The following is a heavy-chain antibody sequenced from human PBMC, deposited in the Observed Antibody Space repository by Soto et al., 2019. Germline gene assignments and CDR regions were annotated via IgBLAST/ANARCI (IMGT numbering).Heavy chain of an antibody. Sequence: EVQLVETGGGLIQPGGSLRLSCAASGFTVSSNYMSWVRQAPGKGLEWVSVIYSGGSTYYADSVKGRFTISRDNSKNTLYLQMNSLRAEDTAVYHCAREESTMNHGMDVWGQGTTVTVSS. CDR3: AREESTMNHGMDV. CDR2: IYSGGST. V-gene: IGHV3-53*02. J-gene: IGHJ6*02. CDR1: GFTVSSNY.